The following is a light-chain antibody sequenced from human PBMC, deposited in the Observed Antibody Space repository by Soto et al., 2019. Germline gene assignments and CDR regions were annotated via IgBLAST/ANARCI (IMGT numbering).Light chain of an antibody. CDR3: QQRSNWHGLT. V-gene: IGKV3D-11*02. J-gene: IGKJ4*01. CDR2: DAS. CDR1: QSVSSY. Sequence: EIVLTQSPATLSLSPGERATLSYRASQSVSSYLAWYQQKPGQAPRLLIYDASNRATGIPARFSGSGPGTDFTLTISSLEPEDFAVYYCQQRSNWHGLTFGGGTKVEIK.